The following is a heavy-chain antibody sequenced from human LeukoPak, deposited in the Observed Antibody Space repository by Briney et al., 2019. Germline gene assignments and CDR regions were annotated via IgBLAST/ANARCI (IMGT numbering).Heavy chain of an antibody. D-gene: IGHD5-12*01. V-gene: IGHV3-7*05. CDR3: ARALYNAYDHAY. Sequence: GGSLRLSSAVSGFSFSHYWMTWVRQAPGKGLQWVASIRQDGNEYSYVDSVKGRFTISRDNAKKTLYLQMDTLRAGDTAVYYCARALYNAYDHAYWGQGTLVTVSS. CDR2: IRQDGNEY. CDR1: GFSFSHYW. J-gene: IGHJ4*02.